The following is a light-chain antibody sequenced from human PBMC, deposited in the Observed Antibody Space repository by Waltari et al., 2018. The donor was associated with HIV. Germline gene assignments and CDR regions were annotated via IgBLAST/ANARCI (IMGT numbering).Light chain of an antibody. J-gene: IGLJ2*01. CDR2: ANT. V-gene: IGLV1-40*01. Sequence: QSVLTQPPSVSGAPGQRVTISCTGSSSNIGRGCDVHWYQQFPGTAPKLPIYANTIRPSGVPDRFSGSKSGTAASLVITGLQGEDEAIYYCQSYDNKLSGSLFGGGTKLTVL. CDR1: SSNIGRGCD. CDR3: QSYDNKLSGSL.